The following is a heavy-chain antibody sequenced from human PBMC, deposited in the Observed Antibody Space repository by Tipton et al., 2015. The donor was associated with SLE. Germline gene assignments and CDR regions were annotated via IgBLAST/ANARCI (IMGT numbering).Heavy chain of an antibody. V-gene: IGHV3-30-3*01. CDR1: GFTFSSYS. CDR2: ISYDASHK. Sequence: SLRLSCAASGFTFSSYSMQWVRQAPGKGLEWVAVISYDASHKYYADSVKGRFTISRDNSQNTVYLQMDSLRAEDTAVYYCARQNSSGWARDYMDVWGKGTPVTVSS. J-gene: IGHJ6*03. D-gene: IGHD6-19*01. CDR3: ARQNSSGWARDYMDV.